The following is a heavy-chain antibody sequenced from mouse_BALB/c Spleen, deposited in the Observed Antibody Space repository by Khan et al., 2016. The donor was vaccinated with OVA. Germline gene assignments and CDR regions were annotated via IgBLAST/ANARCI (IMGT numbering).Heavy chain of an antibody. D-gene: IGHD3-3*01. V-gene: IGHV1-7*01. Sequence: QVQLKQSGAELAKPGASVKMSCKASGYTFTSYWMHWVKQRPGQGLEWIGYINPSTGYTEYNHKFKDKATLTADKSYSTAYMQLSSLTSEDSAVYYCARWGPGKDYWGQGTTLTVSS. CDR3: ARWGPGKDY. CDR1: GYTFTSYW. CDR2: INPSTGYT. J-gene: IGHJ2*01.